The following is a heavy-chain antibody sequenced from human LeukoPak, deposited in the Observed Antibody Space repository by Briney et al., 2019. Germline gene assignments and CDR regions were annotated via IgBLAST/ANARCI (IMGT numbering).Heavy chain of an antibody. CDR2: ISWNSGSI. CDR1: GFTFDDYA. V-gene: IGHV3-9*01. Sequence: GGSLRLSCAASGFTFDDYAMHWVRQGPGKGLEWVSGISWNSGSIGYADSVRGRFTISRDSAKNSPYLQMNSLRAEDTALYYCAKGRDGYNTVDHWGQGTLVTVSS. J-gene: IGHJ4*02. D-gene: IGHD5-24*01. CDR3: AKGRDGYNTVDH.